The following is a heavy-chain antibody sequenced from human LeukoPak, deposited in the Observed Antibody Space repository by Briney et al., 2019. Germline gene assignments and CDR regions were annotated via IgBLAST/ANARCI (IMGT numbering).Heavy chain of an antibody. Sequence: GGSLRLSCAASGFTFSSYAMSWVRQAPGKGLEWVSAIGGSGGSTYYADSVKGRFTISRDNARNSLYLQMNSLRAEDTAVYYCARVLRSGTTVGGFDFWGQGTLVTVSS. CDR3: ARVLRSGTTVGGFDF. J-gene: IGHJ4*02. CDR2: IGGSGGST. V-gene: IGHV3-23*01. D-gene: IGHD4-23*01. CDR1: GFTFSSYA.